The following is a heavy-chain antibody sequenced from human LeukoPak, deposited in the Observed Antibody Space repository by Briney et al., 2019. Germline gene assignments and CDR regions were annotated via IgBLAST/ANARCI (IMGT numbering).Heavy chain of an antibody. V-gene: IGHV4-4*02. CDR2: IYHNGTR. CDR1: VGSISSGNW. Sequence: PSETLSLTCAVSVGSISSGNWWSLVRQSPGKGLEWIGEIYHNGTRNYNPSLKSRVTISADTFKNHFSLKLTSVTAADTAVYYCATAPILRGEGGEHYKYGMDVWGQGTTVIVSS. CDR3: ATAPILRGEGGEHYKYGMDV. J-gene: IGHJ6*02. D-gene: IGHD2-2*02.